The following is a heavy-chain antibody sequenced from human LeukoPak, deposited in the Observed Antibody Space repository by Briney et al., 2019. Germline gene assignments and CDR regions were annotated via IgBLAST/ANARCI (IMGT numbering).Heavy chain of an antibody. V-gene: IGHV3-33*01. CDR1: GFTLSSHG. D-gene: IGHD4-11*01. CDR2: IWNDGSKK. CDR3: ARDHFDYRLDY. J-gene: IGHJ4*02. Sequence: GRSLTLSCAASGFTLSSHGMHWVRQAPGKGLEWVAVIWNDGSKKYYADSVKGRFTVSRDNSESTLYLQMNSLRVEDTAVYYCARDHFDYRLDYWGQGTLVTVSS.